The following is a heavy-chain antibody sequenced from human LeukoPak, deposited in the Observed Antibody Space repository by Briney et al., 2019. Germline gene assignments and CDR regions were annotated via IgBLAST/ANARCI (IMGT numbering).Heavy chain of an antibody. CDR1: GFTFTTYW. CDR3: ARVEQLWQFYYYYGMDV. D-gene: IGHD5-18*01. J-gene: IGHJ6*02. CDR2: INSDGSIT. V-gene: IGHV3-74*01. Sequence: GGSLRLSCAASGFTFTTYWMHWVRQAPGKGLVWVSHINSDGSITSYADSVKGRFTISRDNAKNTLYLQMNSLRAEDTAVYYCARVEQLWQFYYYYGMDVWGQGTTVTVSS.